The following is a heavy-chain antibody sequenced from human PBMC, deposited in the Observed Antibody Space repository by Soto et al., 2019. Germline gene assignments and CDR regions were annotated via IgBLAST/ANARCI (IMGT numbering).Heavy chain of an antibody. CDR1: GDSIYSDKHY. D-gene: IGHD3-9*01. CDR3: ARLEGLATISYYFDF. V-gene: IGHV4-39*01. Sequence: PSETLSLTCSVSGDSIYSDKHYWGWIRQPPGKGLEWIGSIYFRGNAYYNPSLQTRVTISLDKSKSQFSLKLNSVTAADSAVYFCARLEGLATISYYFDFWGQGALVTAPQ. CDR2: IYFRGNA. J-gene: IGHJ4*02.